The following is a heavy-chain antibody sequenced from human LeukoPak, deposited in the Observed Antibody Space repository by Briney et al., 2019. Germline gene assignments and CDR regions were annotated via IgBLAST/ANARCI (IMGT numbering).Heavy chain of an antibody. D-gene: IGHD6-19*01. Sequence: GGSLRLSCAASGFTFSSYAMSWVRQAPGKGLEWVSAISGSGDSTFYADSVKGRFTISRDNSKNTLFLHMTSLRAEDTAVYYCAKLYSSGWYVADYWGQGTLVTVSS. CDR1: GFTFSSYA. CDR2: ISGSGDST. V-gene: IGHV3-23*01. CDR3: AKLYSSGWYVADY. J-gene: IGHJ4*02.